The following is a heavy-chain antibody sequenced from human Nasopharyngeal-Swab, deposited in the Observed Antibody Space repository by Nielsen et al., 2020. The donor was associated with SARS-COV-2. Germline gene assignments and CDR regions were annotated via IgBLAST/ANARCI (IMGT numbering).Heavy chain of an antibody. D-gene: IGHD6-19*01. Sequence: WIRQPPGKGLAWIGEINHSGSTNYNPSLKSRVTISVDTSKNQFSLKLSSVTAADTAVYYCARGPQLLYSSGRLTKKNAFDIWGQGTMVTVSS. V-gene: IGHV4-34*01. CDR3: ARGPQLLYSSGRLTKKNAFDI. J-gene: IGHJ3*02. CDR2: INHSGST.